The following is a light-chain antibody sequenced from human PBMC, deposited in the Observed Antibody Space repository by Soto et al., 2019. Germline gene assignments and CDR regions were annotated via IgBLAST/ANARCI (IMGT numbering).Light chain of an antibody. V-gene: IGLV2-14*01. CDR2: EVN. CDR3: RSYTSSSTYV. Sequence: ALTQPASVSGSPGQSITISCSGTRXDIGGYNYVSWYQHHPGKAPKLMIYEVNTRPSGVSDRFSGSKSGNTASLTISGLQAEDEADYYCRSYTSSSTYVFGSGTKVTVL. J-gene: IGLJ1*01. CDR1: RXDIGGYNY.